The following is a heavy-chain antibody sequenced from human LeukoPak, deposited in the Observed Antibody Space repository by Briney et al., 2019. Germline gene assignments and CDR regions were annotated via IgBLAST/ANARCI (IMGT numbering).Heavy chain of an antibody. CDR3: ARGSYYYDSSGSPIDI. CDR1: GGSISSGDYY. D-gene: IGHD3-22*01. J-gene: IGHJ3*02. V-gene: IGHV4-30-4*01. Sequence: SQTLSLTCTVSGGSISSGDYYWSWIRQPPGKGLEWIGYIYYSGSTYYNPSLKSRVTISVDTSKNQFSLKLSSVTAADTAVYYCARGSYYYDSSGSPIDIWGQGTMVTVSS. CDR2: IYYSGST.